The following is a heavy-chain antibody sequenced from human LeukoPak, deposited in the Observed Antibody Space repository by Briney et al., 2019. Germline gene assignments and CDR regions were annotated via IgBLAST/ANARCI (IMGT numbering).Heavy chain of an antibody. J-gene: IGHJ4*02. CDR3: GKDAHAGWFKNYYFDS. D-gene: IGHD6-19*01. Sequence: PGGSLRLSCAASGFTLTSYAMSWVRQAPGKGLEWVSAISGRGGSTFYADSVKGRFTISRDNSENTLYLQMNSLRADDTAVYYCGKDAHAGWFKNYYFDSWGQGTLVTVSS. V-gene: IGHV3-23*01. CDR1: GFTLTSYA. CDR2: ISGRGGST.